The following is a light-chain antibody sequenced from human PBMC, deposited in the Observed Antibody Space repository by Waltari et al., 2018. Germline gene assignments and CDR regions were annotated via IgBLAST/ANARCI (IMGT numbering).Light chain of an antibody. J-gene: IGLJ3*02. CDR2: TDN. V-gene: IGLV1-44*01. CDR3: AAWDDSLNGRV. Sequence: QSVLTQPPSASGTPGQGVTVSCSGSSSNIGRNGGSWYQQVPGTAPKLLIHTDNPRPAVAPDRFSGSKSGTSASLAISGLQSEDEAHYYCAAWDDSLNGRVFGGGTKVTVL. CDR1: SSNIGRNG.